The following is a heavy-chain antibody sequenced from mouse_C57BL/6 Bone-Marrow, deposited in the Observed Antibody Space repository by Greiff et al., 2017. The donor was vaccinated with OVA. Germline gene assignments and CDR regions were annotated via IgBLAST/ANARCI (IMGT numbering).Heavy chain of an antibody. V-gene: IGHV2-2*01. CDR3: ARKSGTGGYFDY. CDR2: IWSGGST. Sequence: QVQLQQSGPGLVQPSQSLSITCTVSGFSLTSYGVHWVRQSPGKGLEWLGVIWSGGSTDYNAAFISRLSISKDNSKSQVFFKMNSLQADDTAIYYCARKSGTGGYFDYWGQGTTLTVSS. J-gene: IGHJ2*01. D-gene: IGHD3-3*01. CDR1: GFSLTSYG.